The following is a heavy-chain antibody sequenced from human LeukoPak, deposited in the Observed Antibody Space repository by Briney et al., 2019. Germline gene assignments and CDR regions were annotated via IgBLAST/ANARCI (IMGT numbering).Heavy chain of an antibody. D-gene: IGHD1-7*01. V-gene: IGHV3-7*01. CDR1: GFTFSNYW. CDR3: AKVGTRDWYFDL. J-gene: IGHJ2*01. Sequence: GGSLRLSCAASGFTFSNYWMSWVRQAPGKGLEWVANIKEDGSEKYYVDSVKGRFIISRDNAKNSLYLQMNSLRAEDTAVYYCAKVGTRDWYFDLWGRGTLVTVAS. CDR2: IKEDGSEK.